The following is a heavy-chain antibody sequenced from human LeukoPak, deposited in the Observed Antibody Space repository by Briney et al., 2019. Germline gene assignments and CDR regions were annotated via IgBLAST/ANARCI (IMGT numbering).Heavy chain of an antibody. J-gene: IGHJ4*02. CDR2: IKSKTDGGTT. CDR1: GFTFSNAW. CDR3: TRLGGSTSRGAFDF. V-gene: IGHV3-15*01. Sequence: GGSLRLSCAASGFTFSNAWMNWVRQAPGKGLEWVGRIKSKTDGGTTDYAAPVKGRFTISRDDSRSIAYLQMHSLKTEDTAVYYCTRLGGSTSRGAFDFWGQGTLVTVSS. D-gene: IGHD3-16*01.